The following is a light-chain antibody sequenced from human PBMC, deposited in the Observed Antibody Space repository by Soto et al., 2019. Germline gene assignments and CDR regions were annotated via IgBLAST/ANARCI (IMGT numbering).Light chain of an antibody. CDR1: QSISSW. J-gene: IGKJ1*01. CDR2: DAS. V-gene: IGKV1-5*01. Sequence: DIPMTQSPSTLSASVGDRVTITCRASQSISSWLAWYQQKPRKAPKLLIFDASTLESGVPSRFSGSGSGTEFTLTISSLQPDDFATYYCQQYNTYLTFGQGTKVDIK. CDR3: QQYNTYLT.